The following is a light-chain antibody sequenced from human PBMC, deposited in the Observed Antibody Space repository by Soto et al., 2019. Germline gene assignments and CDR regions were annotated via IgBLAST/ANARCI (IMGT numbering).Light chain of an antibody. CDR2: DTS. J-gene: IGKJ4*01. CDR3: QPYASWPLT. Sequence: EVVMTQSPATLSVSPGAGVTLSCRANQSIGDTLAWYQHKPGQTPRLLIYDTSTRATGVPARFSGSRSGPENTLTMTSLQSEDFEIYYFQPYASWPLTFSGGTNVERK. V-gene: IGKV3-15*01. CDR1: QSIGDT.